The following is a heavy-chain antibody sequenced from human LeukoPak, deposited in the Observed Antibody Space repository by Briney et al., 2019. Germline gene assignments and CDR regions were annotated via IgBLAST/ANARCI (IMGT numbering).Heavy chain of an antibody. D-gene: IGHD6-13*01. CDR2: IYYSGST. V-gene: IGHV4-39*07. CDR3: ARAEAVAAALDY. CDR1: GGSISSSSYY. Sequence: SETLSLTCTVSGGSISSSSYYWGWIRQPPGKGLEWIGSIYYSGSTYYNPSLKSRVTISVDTSKNQFSLKLSSVTAADTAVYYCARAEAVAAALDYWGQGTLVTVSS. J-gene: IGHJ4*02.